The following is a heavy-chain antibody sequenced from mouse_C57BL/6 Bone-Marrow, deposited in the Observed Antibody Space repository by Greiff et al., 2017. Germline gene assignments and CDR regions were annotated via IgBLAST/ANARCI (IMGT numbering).Heavy chain of an antibody. CDR1: GYTFTSYW. Sequence: VQLQQPGAELVKPGASVKMSCKASGYTFTSYWITWVKQRPGQGLEWIGDIYPGSGSTNYNEKFKSKATLTVDTSSSTAYMQLSSLTSEDSAVYDCARRARGLLPGRRAMDYWGQGTSVTVSS. CDR3: ARRARGLLPGRRAMDY. CDR2: IYPGSGST. J-gene: IGHJ4*01. D-gene: IGHD2-3*01. V-gene: IGHV1-55*01.